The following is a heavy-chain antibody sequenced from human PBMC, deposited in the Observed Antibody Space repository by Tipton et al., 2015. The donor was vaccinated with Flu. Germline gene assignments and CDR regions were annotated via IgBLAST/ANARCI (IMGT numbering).Heavy chain of an antibody. Sequence: TLSLTCSVSGDSIGSPYFWGWIRQPPGKGLEWIGNVHQTGSTYSNPSLRSRVTITVDRPKNQFSLRLTSVTAADTAVYFCARRTFSNYVSEPKNWFDFWGQGTLVTVSS. V-gene: IGHV4-38-2*01. CDR1: GDSIGSPYF. J-gene: IGHJ5*01. CDR2: VHQTGST. CDR3: ARRTFSNYVSEPKNWFDF. D-gene: IGHD4-11*01.